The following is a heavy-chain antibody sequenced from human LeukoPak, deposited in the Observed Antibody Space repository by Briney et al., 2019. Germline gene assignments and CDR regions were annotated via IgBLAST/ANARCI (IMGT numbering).Heavy chain of an antibody. CDR1: GFNFANHA. D-gene: IGHD2-21*02. V-gene: IGHV3-23*01. CDR3: VREDTPATANY. CDR2: ISGGGDIT. J-gene: IGHJ4*02. Sequence: PGGSLRLSCAASGFNFANHAMSWVRQTAGKGLEWVSAISGGGDITYYADSVKGRFTISRDNSKDTLFLQMHSLRPGDTAVYYCVREDTPATANYWDQGTLVTISS.